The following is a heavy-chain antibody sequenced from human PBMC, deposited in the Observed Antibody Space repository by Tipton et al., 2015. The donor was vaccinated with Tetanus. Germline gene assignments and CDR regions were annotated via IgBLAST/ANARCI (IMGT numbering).Heavy chain of an antibody. CDR3: ARDRGDYIYYGMDV. D-gene: IGHD3-22*01. J-gene: IGHJ6*02. Sequence: QLVQSGAEVKKPGASVKVSCKASGYTFTGYYMYWVRQAPGQGLEWMGWIDPNSGGTVYAQKFQGRVPMTRDTSISTAYMERRSLRSDDTAVYYCARDRGDYIYYGMDVWGPGTTVTVS. CDR2: IDPNSGGT. V-gene: IGHV1-2*02. CDR1: GYTFTGYY.